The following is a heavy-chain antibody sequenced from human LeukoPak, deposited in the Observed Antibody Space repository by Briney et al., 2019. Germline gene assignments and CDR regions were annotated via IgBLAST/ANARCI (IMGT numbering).Heavy chain of an antibody. CDR1: GGSFSGYY. D-gene: IGHD2-2*01. CDR2: INHSGNT. J-gene: IGHJ5*02. CDR3: ARAPPKYCSSTSCSFDP. V-gene: IGHV4-34*01. Sequence: SETLSLTCAVYGGSFSGYYWSWIRQPPGKGLEWIGEINHSGNTNYNPSLKSRVTISVDTSKNQFSLKLSSVTAADTAVYYCARAPPKYCSSTSCSFDPWGQGTLVTVSS.